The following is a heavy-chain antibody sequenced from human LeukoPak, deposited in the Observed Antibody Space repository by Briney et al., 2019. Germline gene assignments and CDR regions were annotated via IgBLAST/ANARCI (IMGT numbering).Heavy chain of an antibody. CDR3: ARTGAYCGGDCYSNYYYYMDV. CDR2: IYHSGST. Sequence: SETLSLTCTVSGYSISSGYYWGWIRQPPGKGLEWIGSIYHSGSTYYNPSLKSRVTISVDTSKNQFSLKLSSVTAADTAVYYCARTGAYCGGDCYSNYYYYMDVWGKGTTVTISS. J-gene: IGHJ6*03. CDR1: GYSISSGYY. D-gene: IGHD2-21*02. V-gene: IGHV4-38-2*02.